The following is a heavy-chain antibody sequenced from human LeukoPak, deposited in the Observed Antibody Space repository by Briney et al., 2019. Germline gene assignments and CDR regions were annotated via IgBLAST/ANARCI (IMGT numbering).Heavy chain of an antibody. CDR3: AKDRHQPTAMASDFDY. V-gene: IGHV3-30*18. J-gene: IGHJ4*02. Sequence: GGSLRLSCAASGFTFSSYGMHWVRQAPGKGLEWVAVISYDGSNKYYADSVKGRFTISRDNSKNTLYLQMNSLRAEDTAVYYCAKDRHQPTAMASDFDYWGQGTLVTVSS. CDR2: ISYDGSNK. D-gene: IGHD5-18*01. CDR1: GFTFSSYG.